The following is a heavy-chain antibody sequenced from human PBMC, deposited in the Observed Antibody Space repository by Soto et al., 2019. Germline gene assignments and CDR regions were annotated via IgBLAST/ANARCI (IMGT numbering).Heavy chain of an antibody. CDR3: ARADYYDSSGYPHYFDY. D-gene: IGHD3-22*01. J-gene: IGHJ4*02. CDR1: GVTFSSYA. CDR2: IIPIFGTA. Sequence: SVKVSCKASGVTFSSYAISWVRQAPGQGLEWMGGIIPIFGTANYAQKFQGRVTITADESTSTAYMELSSLRSEDTAVYYCARADYYDSSGYPHYFDYWGQGTLVTVSS. V-gene: IGHV1-69*13.